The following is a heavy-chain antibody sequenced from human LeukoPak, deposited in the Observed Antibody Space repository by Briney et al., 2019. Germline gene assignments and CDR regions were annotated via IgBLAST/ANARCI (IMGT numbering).Heavy chain of an antibody. CDR2: INPNSGGT. V-gene: IGHV1-2*02. J-gene: IGHJ6*03. Sequence: ASVKVSCKASGYTFTGYYMHWVRQAPGQGLEWMGWINPNSGGTNYAQKFQGRVTMTRDTSISTAYMELSRLRSDDTAVYYCARGRIAAAGTFRGYYYYYYMDVWGKGTTVTISS. CDR1: GYTFTGYY. CDR3: ARGRIAAAGTFRGYYYYYYMDV. D-gene: IGHD6-13*01.